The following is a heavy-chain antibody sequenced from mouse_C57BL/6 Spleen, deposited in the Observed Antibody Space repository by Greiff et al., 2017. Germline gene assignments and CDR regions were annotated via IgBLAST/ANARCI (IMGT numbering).Heavy chain of an antibody. CDR2: ISGGGGNT. V-gene: IGHV5-9*01. CDR1: GFTFSSYT. Sequence: VQLKESGGGLVKPGGSLKLSCAASGFTFSSYTMSWVRQTPEKRLEWVATISGGGGNTYYPDSVKGRFTISRDNAKNTLYLQMSSLRSEDTALYYCARHRDSGSSSYYYAMDYWGQGTSVTVSS. J-gene: IGHJ4*01. CDR3: ARHRDSGSSSYYYAMDY. D-gene: IGHD1-1*01.